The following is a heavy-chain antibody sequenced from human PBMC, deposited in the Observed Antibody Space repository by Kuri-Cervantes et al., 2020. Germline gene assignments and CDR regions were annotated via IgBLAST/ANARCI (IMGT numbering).Heavy chain of an antibody. CDR3: ASGTRLRYFDWSPYYGMDV. Sequence: GESLKISCAASGFTFSSYAMHWVRQAPGKGLEWVAVISYDGSNKYYADSVKGRFTISRDNAKNSLYLQMNSLRAEDTAVYYCASGTRLRYFDWSPYYGMDVWGQGTTVTVSS. CDR2: ISYDGSNK. D-gene: IGHD3-9*01. V-gene: IGHV3-30-3*01. CDR1: GFTFSSYA. J-gene: IGHJ6*02.